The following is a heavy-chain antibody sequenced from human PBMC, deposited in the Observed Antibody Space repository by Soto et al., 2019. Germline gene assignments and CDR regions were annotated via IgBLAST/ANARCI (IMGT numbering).Heavy chain of an antibody. D-gene: IGHD3-10*01. J-gene: IGHJ5*02. CDR1: GFIFSVYG. CDR3: VKEGRLAVGGLDL. V-gene: IGHV3-30*18. CDR2: VTNDGGTK. Sequence: QVQLVESGGGVVQPGKSLRLSCAASGFIFSVYGMHWVRQAPGKGLEWVALVTNDGGTKYYADSVRGRFTISRDTSKNTLSLQMDSLRVEDTAIYYCVKEGRLAVGGLDLWGQGALVTVSS.